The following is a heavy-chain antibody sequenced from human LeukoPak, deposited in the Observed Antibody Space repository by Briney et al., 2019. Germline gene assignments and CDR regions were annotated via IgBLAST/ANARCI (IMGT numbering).Heavy chain of an antibody. CDR3: ARGVYIAAAQYGY. CDR2: IYYSGTT. J-gene: IGHJ4*02. D-gene: IGHD6-13*01. V-gene: IGHV4-59*01. Sequence: KPSETLSLTCTVSGGSISSYYWSWIRQPPGKGLEWVGYIYYSGTTNYNPSLKSRVTISVDTSKNQFSLKLSSVTAADTAVYYCARGVYIAAAQYGYWGQGTLVTFSS. CDR1: GGSISSYY.